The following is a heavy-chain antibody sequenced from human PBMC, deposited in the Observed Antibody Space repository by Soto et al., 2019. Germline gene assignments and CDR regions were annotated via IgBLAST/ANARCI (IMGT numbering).Heavy chain of an antibody. J-gene: IGHJ4*02. Sequence: EVQLAESGGGMVQPGGSLRLSCVASGFTFSSYDMHWVRQAPGKGLEYVSSISSNGGTTYYGNSVKGRFTISRDNSKNKLYLQMGSLRAEDMAVFYCVRRVSGNYDCWGQGTLVTVSS. CDR3: VRRVSGNYDC. D-gene: IGHD1-7*01. CDR1: GFTFSSYD. CDR2: ISSNGGTT. V-gene: IGHV3-64*01.